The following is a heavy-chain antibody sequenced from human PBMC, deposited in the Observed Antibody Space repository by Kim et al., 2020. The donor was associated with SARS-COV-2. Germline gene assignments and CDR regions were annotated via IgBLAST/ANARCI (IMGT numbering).Heavy chain of an antibody. J-gene: IGHJ3*02. Sequence: SVKGRFTISRDNAKNSLYLQMNSLRAEDTAVYYCARDHHYYDSSGAAFDIWGQGTMVTVSS. D-gene: IGHD3-22*01. V-gene: IGHV3-11*05. CDR3: ARDHHYYDSSGAAFDI.